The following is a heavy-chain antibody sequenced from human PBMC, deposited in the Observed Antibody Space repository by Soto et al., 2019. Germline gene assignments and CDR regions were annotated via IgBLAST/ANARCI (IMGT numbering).Heavy chain of an antibody. CDR1: GFTFGDYA. V-gene: IGHV3-49*03. CDR3: TRDLHGYYSSSSDLGGYYYYGMDV. J-gene: IGHJ6*02. CDR2: IRSKAYGGTT. Sequence: GGSLRVSCTASGFTFGDYAMSWFRQAPGKGLEWVGFIRSKAYGGTTEYAASVKGRFTISRDDSKSIAYLQMNSLKTEDTAVYYCTRDLHGYYSSSSDLGGYYYYGMDVWGQGTTVTVSS. D-gene: IGHD6-6*01.